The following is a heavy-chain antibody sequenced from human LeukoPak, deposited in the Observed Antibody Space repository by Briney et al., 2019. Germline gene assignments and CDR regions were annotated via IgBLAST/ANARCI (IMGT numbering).Heavy chain of an antibody. D-gene: IGHD3-10*01. CDR1: GFTFSSYA. Sequence: GGSLRLSCAASGFTFSSYAMSWVRQAPGKGLEWVSDISGSGGSTHYADSVKGRFTISRDNSKNTLYVQMNSLRAEDTAVYYCAKISRRNYGSVIGPTKGYMDVWGKGTTVTVSS. V-gene: IGHV3-23*01. J-gene: IGHJ6*03. CDR3: AKISRRNYGSVIGPTKGYMDV. CDR2: ISGSGGST.